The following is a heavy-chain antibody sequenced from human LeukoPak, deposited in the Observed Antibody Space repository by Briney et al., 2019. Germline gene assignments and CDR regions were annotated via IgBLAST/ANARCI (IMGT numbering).Heavy chain of an antibody. CDR3: ARYDNSWTAHYLDS. V-gene: IGHV4-28*01. D-gene: IGHD4-11*01. CDR1: GYSISSGQW. J-gene: IGHJ4*02. CDR2: IHYSGST. Sequence: KPSDTLSLTCAVSGYSISSGQWGGWIRRPPGKGLEWIGYIHYSGSTHYSPSLKSRVTMSLDTSRNQFSLKLSSVTAVDTAVYYCARYDNSWTAHYLDSWGQGTLVTVSS.